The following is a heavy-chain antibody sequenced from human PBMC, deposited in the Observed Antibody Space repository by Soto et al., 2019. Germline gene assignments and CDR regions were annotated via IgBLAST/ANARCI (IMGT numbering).Heavy chain of an antibody. V-gene: IGHV4-39*01. Sequence: QLQLQESGPGLVKPSEALSLTCSVSGGSISSSSYYWGWIRQPPGKGLEWIGSIYYSGCTYYNPSLKRRVTISIDKSKNQFSLKLSSLTAADTAVYYCARLEGLATISYYFDFWGQGTLVTVSS. CDR3: ARLEGLATISYYFDF. D-gene: IGHD3-9*01. CDR2: IYYSGCT. CDR1: GGSISSSSYY. J-gene: IGHJ4*02.